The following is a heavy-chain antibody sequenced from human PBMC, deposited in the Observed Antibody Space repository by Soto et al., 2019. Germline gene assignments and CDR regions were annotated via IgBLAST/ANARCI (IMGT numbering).Heavy chain of an antibody. Sequence: EVQLLESGGGLVQPGGSLRLSCAASGFTFSSYAMSWVRQAPGKGLEWVSAISGSGGSTYYADSVKGRFTISRDNFKNTLYLQMNSLRAEDTAVYYCAKDEQLQWGPLDYWGQGTLVTVSS. D-gene: IGHD5-18*01. CDR1: GFTFSSYA. J-gene: IGHJ4*02. V-gene: IGHV3-23*01. CDR2: ISGSGGST. CDR3: AKDEQLQWGPLDY.